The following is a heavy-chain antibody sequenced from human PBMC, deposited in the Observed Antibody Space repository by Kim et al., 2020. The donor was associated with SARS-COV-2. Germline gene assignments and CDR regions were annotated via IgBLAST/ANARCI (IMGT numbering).Heavy chain of an antibody. J-gene: IGHJ5*01. D-gene: IGHD3-3*01. Sequence: VGSLRLSCAASGFTFSTYWMNWVRQTPGKGLQWVARSNGDGTSTAYADSVKGRFTISRDNAKNTFYVEMNSLRADDTAVYYCVRGQPDAHGYYTTSWFDSWGQGTLVTVSS. CDR1: GFTFSTYW. CDR2: SNGDGTST. CDR3: VRGQPDAHGYYTTSWFDS. V-gene: IGHV3-74*01.